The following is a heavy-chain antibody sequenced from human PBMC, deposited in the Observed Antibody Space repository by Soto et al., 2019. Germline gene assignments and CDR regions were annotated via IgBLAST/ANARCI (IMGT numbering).Heavy chain of an antibody. CDR3: ARGIAVAGYYYYGMDV. J-gene: IGHJ6*02. CDR2: IWYDGSNK. CDR1: GFTFSSYG. D-gene: IGHD6-19*01. Sequence: GGSVRLSCAASGFTFSSYGMHWVRQAPGKGLEWVAVIWYDGSNKYYADSVKGRFTISRDNSKNTLYLQMNSLRAEDTAVYYCARGIAVAGYYYYGMDVWGQGTTVTVSS. V-gene: IGHV3-33*01.